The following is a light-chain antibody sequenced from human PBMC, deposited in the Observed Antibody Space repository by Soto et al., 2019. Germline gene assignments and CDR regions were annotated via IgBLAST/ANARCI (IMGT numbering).Light chain of an antibody. V-gene: IGKV3D-20*02. CDR2: DAV. Sequence: EIVTTQSPATLSVSPGERATLSCRASQNLGSGYLAWYQQKPGQAPRLLIYDAVNRVTGIPARFSGSGSGTDFTLTISSLEPEDFATYYCQESYSTLWGTCGQGTKVDIK. CDR3: QESYSTLWGT. CDR1: QNLGSGY. J-gene: IGKJ1*01.